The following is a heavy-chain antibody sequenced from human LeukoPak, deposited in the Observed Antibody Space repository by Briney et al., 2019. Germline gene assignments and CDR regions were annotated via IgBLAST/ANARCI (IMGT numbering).Heavy chain of an antibody. V-gene: IGHV3-23*01. J-gene: IGHJ6*03. CDR1: GFTFSSYA. D-gene: IGHD1-26*01. Sequence: GGSLRLSCAASGFTFSSYAMSWVRQAPGKGLEWVSAISGSGGSTHYADSVKGRFTISRDNSKNTLYLQMNSLRAEDTAVYYCAREEWELLRYYYYCMDVWGKGTTVTVSS. CDR3: AREEWELLRYYYYCMDV. CDR2: ISGSGGST.